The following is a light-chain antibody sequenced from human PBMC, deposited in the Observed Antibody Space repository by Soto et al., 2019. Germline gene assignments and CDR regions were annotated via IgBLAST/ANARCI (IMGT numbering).Light chain of an antibody. V-gene: IGKV1-5*03. J-gene: IGKJ1*01. CDR2: KAS. Sequence: DIQMTQSLSTLSASVGDRVTITCRASRSISNWLAWYQQKPGKAPNLLIYKASSLESGVPSRFSGSASGTEFTLTISSLQPDDFATYYCQQYNSYPWTFGQGTKVEIK. CDR3: QQYNSYPWT. CDR1: RSISNW.